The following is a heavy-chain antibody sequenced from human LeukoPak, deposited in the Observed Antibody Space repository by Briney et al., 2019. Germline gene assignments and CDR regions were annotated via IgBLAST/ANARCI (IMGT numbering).Heavy chain of an antibody. Sequence: ATVKISCKVSGYTFTDYYMHWVQQDPGKGLEWMGLVDPEDGETIYAEKFQGRVTITADTSTDTAYMELSSLRSEDTAVYYCATGLGYCSSTSCPGYWGQGTLVTVSS. CDR2: VDPEDGET. V-gene: IGHV1-69-2*01. CDR3: ATGLGYCSSTSCPGY. CDR1: GYTFTDYY. J-gene: IGHJ4*02. D-gene: IGHD2-2*01.